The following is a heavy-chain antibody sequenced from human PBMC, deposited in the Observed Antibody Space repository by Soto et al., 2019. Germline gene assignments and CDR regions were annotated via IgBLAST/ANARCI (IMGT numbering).Heavy chain of an antibody. CDR2: IYYRGTT. CDR3: ARATESHYFDY. Sequence: SETLSLTCTLSGVSITSSGYYWSWIRLHPGEGLEWIGYIYYRGTTYYNPSLKSPVTISTDTSKKEFSLTLTSVTAADTAVYYCARATESHYFDYWGRGILVTVSS. V-gene: IGHV4-31*01. CDR1: GVSITSSGYY. J-gene: IGHJ4*02.